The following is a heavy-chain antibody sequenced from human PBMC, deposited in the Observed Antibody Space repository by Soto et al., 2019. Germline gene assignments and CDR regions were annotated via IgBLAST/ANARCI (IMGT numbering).Heavy chain of an antibody. CDR3: AKGTKLTTVTTHFDY. CDR2: TSGSGGST. Sequence: GGSLRLSCAASGLIFSSYAMSWVRQAPGKGLEWVSATSGSGGSTYYADSVKGRFSISRDNSKNTLYLQMNRLRVEDTAVYHCAKGTKLTTVTTHFDYWGQGTLVTVYS. J-gene: IGHJ4*02. D-gene: IGHD4-17*01. V-gene: IGHV3-23*01. CDR1: GLIFSSYA.